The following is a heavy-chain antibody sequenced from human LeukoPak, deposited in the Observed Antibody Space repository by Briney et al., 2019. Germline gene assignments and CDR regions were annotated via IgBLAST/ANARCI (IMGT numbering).Heavy chain of an antibody. Sequence: GESLKISCKGSGYSFTSYWIGWVRQMPGKGLEWMGIIHPGDSDTRYSPSFQGQVTISADKSISTAYLQWSSLKASDTAMYYCAREVGLRIRRSESIAALNWFDPWGQGTLVTVSS. CDR3: AREVGLRIRRSESIAALNWFDP. CDR2: IHPGDSDT. V-gene: IGHV5-51*01. CDR1: GYSFTSYW. D-gene: IGHD6-6*01. J-gene: IGHJ5*02.